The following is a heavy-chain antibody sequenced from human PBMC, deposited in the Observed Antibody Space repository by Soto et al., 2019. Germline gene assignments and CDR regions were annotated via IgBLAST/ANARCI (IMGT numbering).Heavy chain of an antibody. V-gene: IGHV3-33*01. Sequence: LRLSCAASGFNFSNYGMHWVRQAPGKGLEWVTAIWYDGTNKYYADSVKGRFTISRENSKNTLYLQMHSPRAEDTALYYCARDLSPAAGHFDYWGQGTPVTVSS. CDR3: ARDLSPAAGHFDY. CDR2: IWYDGTNK. D-gene: IGHD6-13*01. J-gene: IGHJ4*02. CDR1: GFNFSNYG.